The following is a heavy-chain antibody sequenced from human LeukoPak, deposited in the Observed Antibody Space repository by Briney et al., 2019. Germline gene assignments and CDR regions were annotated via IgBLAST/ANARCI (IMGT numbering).Heavy chain of an antibody. CDR2: INPNSGGT. CDR3: ARDRGYSYGHDY. D-gene: IGHD5-18*01. V-gene: IGHV1-2*02. CDR1: GYTFTGDY. Sequence: GASVKVSCKASGYTFTGDYMHWVRQAPGQGLEWMGWINPNSGGTNYAQKFQGRVTMTRDTSISTAYMELSRLRSDDTAVYYCARDRGYSYGHDYWGQGTLVTVSS. J-gene: IGHJ4*02.